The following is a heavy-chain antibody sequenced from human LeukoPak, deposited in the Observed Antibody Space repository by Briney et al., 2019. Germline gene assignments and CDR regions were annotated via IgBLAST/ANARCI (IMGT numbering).Heavy chain of an antibody. Sequence: SETLSLTHTVSGGSISSYYWSWIRQPAGKGLEWIGRIYTSGSTNYNPSLKSRVTMSVDTSKNQFSLKLSSVTAADTAVYYCARDRNWNYGYYFDYWGQGTLVTVSS. V-gene: IGHV4-4*07. CDR1: GGSISSYY. D-gene: IGHD1-7*01. CDR2: IYTSGST. CDR3: ARDRNWNYGYYFDY. J-gene: IGHJ4*02.